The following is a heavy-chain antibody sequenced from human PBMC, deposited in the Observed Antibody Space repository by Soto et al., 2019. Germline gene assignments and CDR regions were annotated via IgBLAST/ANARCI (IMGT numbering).Heavy chain of an antibody. CDR3: TRPQLGYEEPYYYYGMAV. Sequence: GGSLRLSCAASGFTFSGSAMHWVRQASGKGLEWVGRIRSTANSYAKASASSVKGRFTIARDDSKNTAYLQRTILKTDSTAVDYCTRPQLGYEEPYYYYGMAVGGQGSTVTVSS. CDR2: IRSTANSYAK. V-gene: IGHV3-73*01. D-gene: IGHD5-18*01. CDR1: GFTFSGSA. J-gene: IGHJ6*02.